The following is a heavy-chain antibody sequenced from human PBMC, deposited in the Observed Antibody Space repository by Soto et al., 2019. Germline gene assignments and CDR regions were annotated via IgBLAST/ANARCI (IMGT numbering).Heavy chain of an antibody. CDR1: GGSFSGYY. V-gene: IGHV4-34*01. Sequence: SETLSLTCAVYGGSFSGYYWSWIRQPPGKGLEWIGEINHSGSTNHNPSLKSRVTISVDTSKNQFSLKLSSVTAADTAVYYCVSVARRRPYRMEGSWFDPWGQGTLVTVSS. J-gene: IGHJ5*02. D-gene: IGHD1-1*01. CDR2: INHSGST. CDR3: VSVARRRPYRMEGSWFDP.